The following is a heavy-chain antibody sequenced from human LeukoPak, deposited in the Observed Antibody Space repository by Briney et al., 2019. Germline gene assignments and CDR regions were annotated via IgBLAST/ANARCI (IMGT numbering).Heavy chain of an antibody. CDR2: ISYDGSNK. CDR1: GFTFSSYG. J-gene: IGHJ6*02. Sequence: PGRSLRLSCAASGFTFSSYGMHWVRQAPGKGLEWVAVISYDGSNKYYADSVKGRFTISRDNSKNTLYLQMNSLRAEDTAVYYCAKSLEDIVVVPAATPNYYYCGMDVWGQGTTVTVSS. CDR3: AKSLEDIVVVPAATPNYYYCGMDV. D-gene: IGHD2-2*01. V-gene: IGHV3-30*18.